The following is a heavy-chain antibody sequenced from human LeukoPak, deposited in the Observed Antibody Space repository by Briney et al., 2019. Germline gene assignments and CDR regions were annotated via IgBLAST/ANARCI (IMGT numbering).Heavy chain of an antibody. J-gene: IGHJ6*02. CDR1: GYTFTSYY. CDR3: ARGVDTTRGLWLYGMDV. V-gene: IGHV1-46*01. CDR2: INPSGGST. Sequence: ASVKVSCKASGYTFTSYYMHWVRQAPGQGLEWMGIINPSGGSTSCAQKFQGRVTMTRDTSTGTVFMELSSLRSEDTAVYYCARGVDTTRGLWLYGMDVWGQGTTVTVSS. D-gene: IGHD5-18*01.